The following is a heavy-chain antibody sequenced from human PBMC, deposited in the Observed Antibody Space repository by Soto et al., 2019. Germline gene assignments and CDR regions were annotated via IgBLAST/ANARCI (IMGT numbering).Heavy chain of an antibody. J-gene: IGHJ4*02. CDR3: AKSPGMYYYDRSGYYHYDY. V-gene: IGHV3-23*01. CDR1: GFTFSSYA. D-gene: IGHD3-22*01. Sequence: GGSLRLSCAASGFTFSSYAMSWVRQAPGKGLEWVSAISGSGVSTYYADSVKGRFTISRDNSKNTLFLQMNSLGAEDTAVYYCAKSPGMYYYDRSGYYHYDYWGQGTLVTVSS. CDR2: ISGSGVST.